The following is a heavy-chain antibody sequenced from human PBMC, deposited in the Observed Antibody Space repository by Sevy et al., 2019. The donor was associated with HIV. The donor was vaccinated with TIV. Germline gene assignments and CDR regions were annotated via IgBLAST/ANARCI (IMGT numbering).Heavy chain of an antibody. J-gene: IGHJ6*02. CDR3: SRYCIDNTCVQRGMDV. CDR1: GFTFSNYA. V-gene: IGHV3-23*01. CDR2: ISGSGGST. Sequence: GGSLRLSCAASGFTFSNYAMSWVRQAPGKGLQWVSVISGSGGSTDYADSVKGRFTISRDNSKNTMFLQMNSLRAEDTAEYYCSRYCIDNTCVQRGMDVWGQGATVTVSS. D-gene: IGHD2-15*01.